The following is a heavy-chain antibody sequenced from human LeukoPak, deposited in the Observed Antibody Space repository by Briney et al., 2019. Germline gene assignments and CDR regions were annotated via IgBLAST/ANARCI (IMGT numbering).Heavy chain of an antibody. CDR2: IHSDGGTT. V-gene: IGHV3-74*01. CDR3: ARDIYSIAE. D-gene: IGHD1-26*01. Sequence: GGSLRLSCAASGFTFSEYWMDCVRQGPGEGLVWVSLIHSDGGTTNYADSVKGRFTISRDNAKNTVYLQMNSLRVEDTAVYYCARDIYSIAEWGQGTLVTVSS. J-gene: IGHJ4*02. CDR1: GFTFSEYW.